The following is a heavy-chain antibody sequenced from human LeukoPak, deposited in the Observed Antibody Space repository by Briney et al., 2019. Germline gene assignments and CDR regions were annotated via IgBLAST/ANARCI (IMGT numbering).Heavy chain of an antibody. CDR3: ARADSSGWYYFDY. J-gene: IGHJ4*02. CDR1: GLTFSSYS. D-gene: IGHD6-19*01. CDR2: ISSSSSYI. V-gene: IGHV3-21*01. Sequence: GGSLRLSCAASGLTFSSYSMNWVRQAPGKGLEWVSSISSSSSYIYYADSVKGRFTISRDNAKNSLYLQMNSLRAEDTAVYYCARADSSGWYYFDYWGQGTLVTVSS.